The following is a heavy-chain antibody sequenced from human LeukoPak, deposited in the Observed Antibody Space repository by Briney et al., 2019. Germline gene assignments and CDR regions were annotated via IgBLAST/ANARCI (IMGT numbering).Heavy chain of an antibody. CDR1: GGTFSSYA. CDR3: ARAKGREAARGSNWFDP. D-gene: IGHD6-6*01. CDR2: IIPILGIA. J-gene: IGHJ5*02. V-gene: IGHV1-69*10. Sequence: SVKVSCTASGGTFSSYAFSWVRQAPGQGLEWRGWIIPILGIASYAQNYQGRVTITADKSTSTAYMELSSLRSEDTAVYYCARAKGREAARGSNWFDPWGQGTLVTVSS.